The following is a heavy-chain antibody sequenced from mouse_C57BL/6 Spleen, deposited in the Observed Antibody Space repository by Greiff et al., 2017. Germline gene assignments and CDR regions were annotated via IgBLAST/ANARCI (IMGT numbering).Heavy chain of an antibody. CDR1: GFTFSDYG. J-gene: IGHJ3*01. CDR2: ISNLAYSI. CDR3: ARTVVADETWFAY. D-gene: IGHD1-1*01. Sequence: EVMLVESGGGLVQPGGSLKLSCAASGFTFSDYGMAWVRQAPRKGPEWVAFISNLAYSIYYADTVTGRFTISRENAKNTLYLEMSSLRSEDTAMYYCARTVVADETWFAYWGQGTLVTVSA. V-gene: IGHV5-15*01.